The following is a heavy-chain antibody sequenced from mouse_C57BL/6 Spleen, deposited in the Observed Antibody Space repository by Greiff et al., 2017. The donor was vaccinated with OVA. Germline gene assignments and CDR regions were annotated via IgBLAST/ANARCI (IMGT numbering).Heavy chain of an antibody. V-gene: IGHV1-64*01. CDR1: GYTFTSYW. CDR2: IHPNSGST. CDR3: ARGGKLGRDYAMDY. Sequence: VQLQQPGAELVKPGASVKLSCKASGYTFTSYWMHWVKQRPGQGLEWIGMIHPNSGSTNYNEKFKSKATLTVDKSSSTAYMQLSSLTSEDSAVYYCARGGKLGRDYAMDYWGQGTSVTVSS. D-gene: IGHD4-1*01. J-gene: IGHJ4*01.